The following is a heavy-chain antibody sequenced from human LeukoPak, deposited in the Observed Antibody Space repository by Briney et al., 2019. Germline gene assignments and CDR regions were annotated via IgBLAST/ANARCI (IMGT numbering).Heavy chain of an antibody. CDR1: GYTFTSYD. D-gene: IGHD2-2*01. J-gene: IGHJ5*02. V-gene: IGHV1-8*01. Sequence: ASVKVSCKASGYTFTSYDINWVRQATGQGLEWMGWMNPNSGNTGYAQKFQGRVTMTRNTSISTAYMELSSLRSEDTAVYYCARASALSLRGFKGYCSSTSCPRTNWFDPWGQGTLVTVSS. CDR3: ARASALSLRGFKGYCSSTSCPRTNWFDP. CDR2: MNPNSGNT.